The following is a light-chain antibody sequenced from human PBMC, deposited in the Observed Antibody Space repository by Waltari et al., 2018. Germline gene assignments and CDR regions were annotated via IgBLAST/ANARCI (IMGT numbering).Light chain of an antibody. CDR3: QQYNDYPLT. CDR1: QSISGW. V-gene: IGKV1-5*03. J-gene: IGKJ4*01. Sequence: DIQMTQSPSTLSAFVGGRVTIPCRASQSISGWLAWYQQKPGKAPNLLIYKASSLRSGVSSRFSGTGSGTEFTLTIDSVQPDDFATYYCQQYNDYPLTFGGGTRVEIK. CDR2: KAS.